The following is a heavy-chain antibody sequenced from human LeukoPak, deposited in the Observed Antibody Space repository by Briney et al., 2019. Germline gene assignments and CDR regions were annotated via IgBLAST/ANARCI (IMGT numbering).Heavy chain of an antibody. V-gene: IGHV3-13*01. D-gene: IGHD1-26*01. Sequence: GGSLRPSCAASGFAFSSYDMHWVRQVSGKGLEWVSAIGHAGDTYYVDSVKGRFTISREDAKNYFFLQMNSLRAGDTAVYFCAALGDSIYWGQGTLVTVSS. J-gene: IGHJ4*02. CDR2: IGHAGDT. CDR1: GFAFSSYD. CDR3: AALGDSIY.